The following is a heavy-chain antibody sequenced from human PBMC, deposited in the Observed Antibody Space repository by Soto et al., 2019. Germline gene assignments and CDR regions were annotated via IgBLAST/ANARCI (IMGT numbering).Heavy chain of an antibody. Sequence: SETLSLTCTVSGGSISSYYWSWIRQPPGKGLEWIGYIYYGGSTNYNPSLKSRVTISVDTSKNQFSLKLSSVTAADTAVYYCARDHGSGWYGAFDIWGQGTMVTVSS. J-gene: IGHJ3*02. CDR3: ARDHGSGWYGAFDI. D-gene: IGHD6-19*01. CDR2: IYYGGST. CDR1: GGSISSYY. V-gene: IGHV4-59*01.